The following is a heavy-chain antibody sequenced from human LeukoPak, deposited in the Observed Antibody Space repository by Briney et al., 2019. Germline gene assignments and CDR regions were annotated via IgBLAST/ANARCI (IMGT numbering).Heavy chain of an antibody. V-gene: IGHV1-18*01. D-gene: IGHD3-10*01. CDR3: ARFQASAFRGFDY. CDR1: GYRFITFG. J-gene: IGHJ4*02. CDR2: INPYNGNR. Sequence: ASVKVSCKTSGYRFITFGVNWVRQAPGQGLEWMGWINPYNGNRYYAKKFQDRFNMSTDTSTSTVYMDLRTLTSDDTAIHYCARFQASAFRGFDYWGQGTLITVSS.